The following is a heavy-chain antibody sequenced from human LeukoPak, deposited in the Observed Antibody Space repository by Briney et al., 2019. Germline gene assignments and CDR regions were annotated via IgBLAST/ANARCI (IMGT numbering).Heavy chain of an antibody. V-gene: IGHV4-34*01. J-gene: IGHJ5*02. CDR1: GGSFSGYY. CDR2: INHNGST. D-gene: IGHD3-10*01. CDR3: ARQPKACTPGIFITGKACWFDP. Sequence: SETLSLTCAVYGGSFSGYYWSWIRQPPGKGLEWIGEINHNGSTNYNPSLKSRVTISVDTSKNQFSLTLSSVTAADTAVYYCARQPKACTPGIFITGKACWFDPWGQGILVTVSP.